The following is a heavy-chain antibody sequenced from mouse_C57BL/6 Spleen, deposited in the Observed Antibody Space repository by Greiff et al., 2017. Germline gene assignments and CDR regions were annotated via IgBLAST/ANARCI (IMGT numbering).Heavy chain of an antibody. CDR2: ISDGGSYT. Sequence: EVQLVESGGGLVKPGGSLKLSCAASGFTFSSYAMSWVRQTPEKRLEWVATISDGGSYTYYPDNVKGRFTISRDNAKNNLYLQMGHLKSEDTAMYYCARDSRDYAMDYWGQGTSVTVSS. CDR1: GFTFSSYA. CDR3: ARDSRDYAMDY. V-gene: IGHV5-4*01. J-gene: IGHJ4*01.